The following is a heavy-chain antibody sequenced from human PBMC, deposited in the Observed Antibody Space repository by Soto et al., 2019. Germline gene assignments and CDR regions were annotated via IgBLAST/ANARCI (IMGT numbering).Heavy chain of an antibody. CDR3: ASSSSVAAAGYSTF. CDR2: IAPLFSTT. Sequence: QVQLAQSGAEVKEPGSSVKVSCKATGDLFNNYAFNWVRQAPGQGLEWMGRIAPLFSTTTYAQKFQGRVTIGADELTTIVYLEVSNLESEDTAMYYCASSSSVAAAGYSTFWGQGTRVTVSP. V-gene: IGHV1-69*01. D-gene: IGHD6-13*01. J-gene: IGHJ4*02. CDR1: GDLFNNYA.